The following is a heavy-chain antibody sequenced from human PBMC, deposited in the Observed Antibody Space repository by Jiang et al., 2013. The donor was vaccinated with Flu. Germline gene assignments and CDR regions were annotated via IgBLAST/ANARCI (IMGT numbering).Heavy chain of an antibody. J-gene: IGHJ4*02. D-gene: IGHD1-7*01. CDR3: ARASNVGGRIRTGTHPPDY. CDR2: IIPILGIA. V-gene: IGHV1-69*02. CDR1: GGTFSSYT. Sequence: GAEVKKPGSSVKVSCKASGGTFSSYTISWVRQAPGQGLEWMGRIIPILGIANYAQKFQGRVTITADKSTSTAYMELSSLRSEDTAVYYCARASNVGGRIRTGTHPPDYWGQGTLVTVSS.